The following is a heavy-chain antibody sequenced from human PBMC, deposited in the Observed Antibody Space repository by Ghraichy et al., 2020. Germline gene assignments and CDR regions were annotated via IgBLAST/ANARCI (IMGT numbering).Heavy chain of an antibody. CDR2: ISGSGGST. CDR3: AKGSTVTHYYYYYGMDV. CDR1: GFTFSSYA. V-gene: IGHV3-23*01. Sequence: GGSLRLSCAASGFTFSSYAMSWVRQAPGKGLEWVSAISGSGGSTYYADSVKGRFTISRDNSKNTLYLQMNSLRAEDTAVYYCAKGSTVTHYYYYYGMDVWGQGTTVTVSS. J-gene: IGHJ6*02. D-gene: IGHD4-17*01.